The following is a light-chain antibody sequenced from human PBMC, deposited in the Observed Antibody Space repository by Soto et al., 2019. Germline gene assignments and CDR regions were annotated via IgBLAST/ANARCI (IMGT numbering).Light chain of an antibody. CDR2: EVS. CDR3: SSYTSSSPHV. V-gene: IGLV2-14*01. J-gene: IGLJ2*01. Sequence: QSALTQPASVSGSPGQSITISCTGTSSDVGGYNYVSWYQQHPDKAPKLMIYEVSNRPSGVSNRFSGSKSGNTASLTISGLQAEDEADYYCSSYTSSSPHVFGGGTKVTVL. CDR1: SSDVGGYNY.